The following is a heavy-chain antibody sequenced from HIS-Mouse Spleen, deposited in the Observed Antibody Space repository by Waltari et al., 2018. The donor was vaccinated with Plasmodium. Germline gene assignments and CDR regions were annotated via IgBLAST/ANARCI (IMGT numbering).Heavy chain of an antibody. V-gene: IGHV3-53*02. CDR1: GFTVSSNY. CDR2: IYSGGST. J-gene: IGHJ4*02. D-gene: IGHD6-13*01. Sequence: EVQLVETGGGLIQPGGSLRLSCAASGFTVSSNYMSWVRQAPGKGLEWVSVIYSGGSTYYADSVKGRFTIARDNSKNTRYLQMNSLRAEDTAVYYCARGNSGYSSSWYLFDYWGQGTLVTVSS. CDR3: ARGNSGYSSSWYLFDY.